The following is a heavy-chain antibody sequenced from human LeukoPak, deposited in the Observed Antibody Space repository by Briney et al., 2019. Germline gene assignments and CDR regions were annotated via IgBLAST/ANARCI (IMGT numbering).Heavy chain of an antibody. V-gene: IGHV4-61*01. D-gene: IGHD3-3*01. Sequence: SETLSFTCTVSGGSVSSGSYYWSWIRQPPGKGLEWIGYIYYSGSTNYNPSLKSRVTISVDTSKNQFSLKLSSVTAADTAVYYCARDLTIDNPWGQGTLVTVSS. J-gene: IGHJ5*02. CDR1: GGSVSSGSYY. CDR2: IYYSGST. CDR3: ARDLTIDNP.